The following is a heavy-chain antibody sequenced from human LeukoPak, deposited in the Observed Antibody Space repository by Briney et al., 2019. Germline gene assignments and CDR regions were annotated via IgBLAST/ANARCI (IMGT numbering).Heavy chain of an antibody. D-gene: IGHD5-24*01. CDR2: ISGSGGST. CDR1: GFTFSSYA. Sequence: AGGSLRHSCAASGFTFSSYAMSWVRQAPGKGLEWVSAISGSGGSTYYADSVKGRFTISRDNSKNTLYLQMNSLRAEDTAVYYCAKEIRDGYNFWANTGADYWGQGTLVTVSS. V-gene: IGHV3-23*01. CDR3: AKEIRDGYNFWANTGADY. J-gene: IGHJ4*02.